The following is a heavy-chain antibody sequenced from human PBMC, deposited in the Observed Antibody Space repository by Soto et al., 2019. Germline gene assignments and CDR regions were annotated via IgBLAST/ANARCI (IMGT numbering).Heavy chain of an antibody. J-gene: IGHJ4*02. D-gene: IGHD2-2*01. Sequence: GGSLRLSCAASGFTFSNAWMSWVRQAPGKGLEWVGRIKSKTDGGTTDYAAPVKGRFTISRDDSKNTLYLQMNSLKTADTAVYYCARAPSRDGLTFDYWGQGTLVTVSS. CDR2: IKSKTDGGTT. CDR1: GFTFSNAW. CDR3: ARAPSRDGLTFDY. V-gene: IGHV3-15*01.